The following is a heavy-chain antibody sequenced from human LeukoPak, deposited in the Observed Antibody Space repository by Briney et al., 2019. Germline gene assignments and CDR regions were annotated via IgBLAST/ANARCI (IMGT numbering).Heavy chain of an antibody. CDR1: GGSISSYY. Sequence: SGTLSPTCTVSGGSISSYYWSWIRQPPGKGLEWIGYIYYSGSTNYNPSLKSRVTISVDTSKNQFSLKLSSVTAADTAVYYCARESRYYDSSGYYYSYFDYWGQGTLVTVSS. CDR3: ARESRYYDSSGYYYSYFDY. D-gene: IGHD3-22*01. V-gene: IGHV4-59*01. J-gene: IGHJ4*02. CDR2: IYYSGST.